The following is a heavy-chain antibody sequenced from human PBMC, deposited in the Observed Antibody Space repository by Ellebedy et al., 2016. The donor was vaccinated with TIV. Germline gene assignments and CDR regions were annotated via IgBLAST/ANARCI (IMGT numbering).Heavy chain of an antibody. Sequence: GESLKISCAASGFTFSSYGMHWVRQAPGKGLEWVAIIWYDGNNKYYADSVRGRFTVPRDNSKNTLFLQMNSLRVEDTAIYYCARGRYGDYAGDYWGQGTLVTASS. CDR2: IWYDGNNK. V-gene: IGHV3-33*01. D-gene: IGHD4-17*01. CDR3: ARGRYGDYAGDY. CDR1: GFTFSSYG. J-gene: IGHJ4*02.